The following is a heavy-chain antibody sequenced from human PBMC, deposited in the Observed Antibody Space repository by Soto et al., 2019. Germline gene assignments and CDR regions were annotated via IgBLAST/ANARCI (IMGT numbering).Heavy chain of an antibody. V-gene: IGHV3-21*06. J-gene: IGHJ6*02. Sequence: EVQLEESGGGLVKPGGSLRLSCAASGFTFTDYTMDWVRQAPGKGLEWVSSLSSGDTYKDYADSVKGRFTISRDNAKNLLYLQMNSLRAEDTAVYYCATSLKVPWYLYGLDVWGHGTTVIVSS. CDR1: GFTFTDYT. CDR2: LSSGDTYK. D-gene: IGHD2-2*01. CDR3: ATSLKVPWYLYGLDV.